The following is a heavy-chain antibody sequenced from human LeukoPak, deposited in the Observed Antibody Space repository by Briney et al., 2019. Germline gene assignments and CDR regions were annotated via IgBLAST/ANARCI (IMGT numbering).Heavy chain of an antibody. V-gene: IGHV3-23*01. CDR3: AKVRPVPAANFDY. CDR2: ISGSGGST. D-gene: IGHD2-2*01. Sequence: PGGSLRLSCAVSGITLSNYGMSWVRQAPGKGLEWVSAISGSGGSTYYADSVKGRFTISRDNSKNTLYLQMNSLRAEDTAVYYCAKVRPVPAANFDYWGQGTLVTVSS. CDR1: GITLSNYG. J-gene: IGHJ4*02.